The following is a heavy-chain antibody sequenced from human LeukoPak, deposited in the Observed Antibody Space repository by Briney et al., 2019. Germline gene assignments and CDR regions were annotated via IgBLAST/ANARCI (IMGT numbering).Heavy chain of an antibody. J-gene: IGHJ3*02. V-gene: IGHV3-23*01. D-gene: IGHD6-19*01. Sequence: GGSLRLSCAASGFTFSSYAMSWVRQAPGKGLEWVSAISGSGGSTYYADSVRGRFTISRDNAKNSLYLQMNSLRAEDTALYYCAKGEQWLVESAFDIWGQGTMVTVSS. CDR3: AKGEQWLVESAFDI. CDR2: ISGSGGST. CDR1: GFTFSSYA.